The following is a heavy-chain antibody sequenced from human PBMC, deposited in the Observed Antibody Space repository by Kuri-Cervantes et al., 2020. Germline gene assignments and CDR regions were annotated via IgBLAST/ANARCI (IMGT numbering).Heavy chain of an antibody. V-gene: IGHV3-33*01. CDR3: AREGSGWFDY. Sequence: SLNISCAASGFTSNTYVMHWVRQAPGKGLEWVAVIWYDGSNEYYADSVKGRFTISRGNSKNTLYLQMNNLRAEDTAVYYCAREGSGWFDYWGQGTLVTVSS. CDR2: IWYDGSNE. CDR1: GFTSNTYV. J-gene: IGHJ4*02. D-gene: IGHD6-19*01.